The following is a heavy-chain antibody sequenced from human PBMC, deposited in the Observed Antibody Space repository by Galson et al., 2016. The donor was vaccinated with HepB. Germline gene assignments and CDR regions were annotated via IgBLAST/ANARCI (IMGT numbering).Heavy chain of an antibody. Sequence: SLRLSCAASGFTFDDYTMHWVRQAPGKGLEWVSLISWDGGSTYYADSVKGRFTISRDNSKNSLYLQMNSLRTEDTALYYCAKANYDFWSGAPYYYYGMDVWGQGTTVTVSS. J-gene: IGHJ6*02. CDR3: AKANYDFWSGAPYYYYGMDV. CDR2: ISWDGGST. V-gene: IGHV3-43*01. CDR1: GFTFDDYT. D-gene: IGHD3-3*01.